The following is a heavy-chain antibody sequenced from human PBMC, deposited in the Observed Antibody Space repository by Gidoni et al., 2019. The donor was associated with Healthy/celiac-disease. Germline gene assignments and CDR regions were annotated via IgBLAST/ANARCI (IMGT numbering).Heavy chain of an antibody. CDR3: AKEGGSSGYYYQDY. CDR2: ISGSGGST. Sequence: EVQLLESGGGLVQPGGSLRLSCASSGFTFRSYAMSWVRQAPGKGLEWVSAISGSGGSTYYADSVKGRFTISRDNSKNTLYLQMNSLRAEDTAVYYCAKEGGSSGYYYQDYWGQGTLVTVSS. CDR1: GFTFRSYA. J-gene: IGHJ4*02. V-gene: IGHV3-23*01. D-gene: IGHD3-22*01.